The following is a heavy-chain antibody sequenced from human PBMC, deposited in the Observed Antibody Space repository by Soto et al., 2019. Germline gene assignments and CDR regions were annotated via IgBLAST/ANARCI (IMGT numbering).Heavy chain of an antibody. CDR3: AKDLRSGWSLDS. J-gene: IGHJ4*02. D-gene: IGHD6-19*01. CDR1: GFTFSNYG. CDR2: ISYNENNK. Sequence: GGSPRLSCAASGFTFSNYGMHWVRQAPGKGLEWVAIISYNENNKYYADSVEGRFTISRDNSKNTVHLQMNSLRAEDTAVYYCAKDLRSGWSLDSWGQGTLVTVSS. V-gene: IGHV3-30*18.